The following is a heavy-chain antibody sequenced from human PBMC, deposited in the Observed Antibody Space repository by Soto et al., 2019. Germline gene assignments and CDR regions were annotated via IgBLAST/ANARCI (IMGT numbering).Heavy chain of an antibody. D-gene: IGHD6-19*01. Sequence: QVQLVQSGAEVKKPGASVKVSCKASGYTFTDYYVHWVRQAPGQGLEWMGWINTHSGVTNFAQKFQGWVTLTRDTSVNTAYMELNRLKSDDTAVFFCARGVSGWSPFDFWGQGTLVTVSS. CDR3: ARGVSGWSPFDF. V-gene: IGHV1-2*04. J-gene: IGHJ4*02. CDR2: INTHSGVT. CDR1: GYTFTDYY.